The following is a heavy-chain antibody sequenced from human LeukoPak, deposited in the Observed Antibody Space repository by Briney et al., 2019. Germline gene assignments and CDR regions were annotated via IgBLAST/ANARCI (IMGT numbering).Heavy chain of an antibody. D-gene: IGHD3-22*01. CDR3: ARESAFDYDNSFTH. V-gene: IGHV1-2*02. J-gene: IGHJ4*01. CDR2: INPNSGGT. Sequence: GASVKVSCKASGYTFTGYYMHWVRQAPGQGLEWMGWINPNSGGTNYAQKFQGRVTMTRDTSISTAYMELSRLRSDDTAVYYCARESAFDYDNSFTHWGQGTLVTVSS. CDR1: GYTFTGYY.